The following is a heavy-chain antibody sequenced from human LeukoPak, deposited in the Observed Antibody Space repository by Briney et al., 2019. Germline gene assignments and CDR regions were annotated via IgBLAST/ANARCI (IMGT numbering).Heavy chain of an antibody. CDR1: GASFSNYY. D-gene: IGHD1-26*01. J-gene: IGHJ6*02. CDR2: IYYSGST. V-gene: IGHV4-34*01. Sequence: SETLSLTCAVYGASFSNYYWSWIRQPPGKGLEWIGSIYYSGSTYHNPSLKSRVTISVDTSKNQFSLKLSSVTAADTAVYYCARESYSGSYRSPERFYGMDVWGQGTTVTVSS. CDR3: ARESYSGSYRSPERFYGMDV.